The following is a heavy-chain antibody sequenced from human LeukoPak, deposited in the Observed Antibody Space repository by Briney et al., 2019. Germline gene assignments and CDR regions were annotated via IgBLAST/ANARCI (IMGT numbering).Heavy chain of an antibody. Sequence: SGTLSLTCAVSGASISTTNWWTWVRQPPGKGLEWIGDIHLSGSANYNPSLKSRVTISVDRSKNQFSLKLTSLTAADTAEYYCAGQAAYLDSWGQGTLVIVSA. V-gene: IGHV4-4*02. CDR3: AGQAAYLDS. CDR2: IHLSGSA. D-gene: IGHD6-13*01. CDR1: GASISTTNW. J-gene: IGHJ4*02.